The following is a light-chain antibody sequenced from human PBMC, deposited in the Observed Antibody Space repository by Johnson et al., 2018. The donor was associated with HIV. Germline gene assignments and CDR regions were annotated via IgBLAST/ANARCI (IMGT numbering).Light chain of an antibody. V-gene: IGLV1-51*02. CDR1: SSNIGNNY. Sequence: QPVLTQPPSVSAAPGQKVTISCSGSSSNIGNNYVSWYQQLPGTAPKLLIYENNKRPSGIPDRFSGSKSGTSATLGITGLQTGDEADYYCGTWDSSLSLLYVCETGTKVTVL. CDR2: ENN. J-gene: IGLJ1*01. CDR3: GTWDSSLSLLYV.